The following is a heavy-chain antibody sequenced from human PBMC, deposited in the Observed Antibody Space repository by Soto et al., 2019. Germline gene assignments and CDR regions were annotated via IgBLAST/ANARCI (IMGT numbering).Heavy chain of an antibody. J-gene: IGHJ3*02. D-gene: IGHD3-22*01. V-gene: IGHV3-64D*06. Sequence: GGSLRLSCSASGFIFSSYAIHWVRQAPGKGLEYVSAISSNGDTTYYADSVKGRCTISRDNSRNTVYLQMSSLRIEDTAVFYCVKAGYYLDRAASDIWGRGTMVTV. CDR2: ISSNGDTT. CDR3: VKAGYYLDRAASDI. CDR1: GFIFSSYA.